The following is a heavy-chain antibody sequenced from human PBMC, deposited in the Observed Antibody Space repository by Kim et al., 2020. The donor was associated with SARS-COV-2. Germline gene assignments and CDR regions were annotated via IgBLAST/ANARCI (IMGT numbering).Heavy chain of an antibody. CDR3: GYSSAWYKGSPFDY. V-gene: IGHV4-39*01. CDR2: IYYSGST. Sequence: SETLSLTCTVSGGSISSGTYYWSWIRQPPGKGLEWIGSIYYSGSTYYNPSLKSRVTISVDTSKNQFSLKLSSVTAADTAVYYCGYSSAWYKGSPFDYWGQGTLVTVSS. J-gene: IGHJ4*02. CDR1: GGSISSGTYY. D-gene: IGHD6-19*01.